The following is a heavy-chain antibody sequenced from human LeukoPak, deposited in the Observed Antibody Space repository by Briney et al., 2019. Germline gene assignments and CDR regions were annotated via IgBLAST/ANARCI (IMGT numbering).Heavy chain of an antibody. D-gene: IGHD3-16*01. CDR2: IRDSGET. CDR1: GFSVSNYY. CDR3: ARDRAVTQVWVEFDS. V-gene: IGHV3-66*03. J-gene: IGHJ5*01. Sequence: GGSLRLSCAGSGFSVSNYYMNWVRQAPGKGLEWVSLIRDSGETYYADSVKGRFTISRDNSKNTVYLQMNRLRVEDTAVYFCARDRAVTQVWVEFDSWGQGTLVTVSS.